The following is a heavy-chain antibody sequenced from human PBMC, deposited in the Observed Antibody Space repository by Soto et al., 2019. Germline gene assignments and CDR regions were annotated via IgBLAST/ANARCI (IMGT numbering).Heavy chain of an antibody. J-gene: IGHJ4*02. Sequence: PGGSLRLSCVVSGFTFSNYAMNWVRQAPGKGLEWVAVISYDGSNKYYADSVKGRITISRDNSRNTLYLQMNNLRAEDTAMYYCARDLGNNYGSFAYWGQGTLVTVSS. CDR2: ISYDGSNK. V-gene: IGHV3-30-3*01. CDR3: ARDLGNNYGSFAY. D-gene: IGHD4-17*01. CDR1: GFTFSNYA.